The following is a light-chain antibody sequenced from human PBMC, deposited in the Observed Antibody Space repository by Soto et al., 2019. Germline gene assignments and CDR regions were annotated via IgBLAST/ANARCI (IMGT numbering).Light chain of an antibody. CDR3: QQFNSYPIT. CDR2: DAS. V-gene: IGKV1-13*02. CDR1: QGISSA. J-gene: IGKJ5*01. Sequence: AIQLTQSPTSLSASVGDRVTITCRASQGISSALAWYQQKPGKAPKLLIYDASSLESGVPSRFSGSGSGTDFTLTISSLQPEDFATYYCQQFNSYPITFGQGTRLEIK.